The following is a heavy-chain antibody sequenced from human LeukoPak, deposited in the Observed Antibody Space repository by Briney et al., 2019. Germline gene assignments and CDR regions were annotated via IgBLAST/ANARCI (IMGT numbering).Heavy chain of an antibody. D-gene: IGHD2-2*02. Sequence: SETLSLTCAVYGGSFSGYYWSWIRQPPGKGLEWIGEINHSGSTNYNPSLKSRVTISVDTSKNQFSLKLSSVTAADTAVYYCARVVVVVPAAILTYYYYGMDAWGQGTTVTVSS. CDR3: ARVVVVVPAAILTYYYYGMDA. V-gene: IGHV4-34*01. CDR1: GGSFSGYY. CDR2: INHSGST. J-gene: IGHJ6*02.